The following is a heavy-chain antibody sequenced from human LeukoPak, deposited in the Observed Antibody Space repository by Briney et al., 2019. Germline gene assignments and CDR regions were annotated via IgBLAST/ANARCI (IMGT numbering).Heavy chain of an antibody. V-gene: IGHV3-74*01. Sequence: GGSLRLSCAASGFTFSSYWMHWLRHAPGKGLVWVSRINSDGSSTIYADSVKGRFTISRDNAKNTLYLQMNSLRAEDTAVYYCARGLPSTSCYGCPLYYYGMDVWGEGTTVTVSS. CDR1: GFTFSSYW. CDR2: INSDGSST. CDR3: ARGLPSTSCYGCPLYYYGMDV. D-gene: IGHD2-2*01. J-gene: IGHJ6*04.